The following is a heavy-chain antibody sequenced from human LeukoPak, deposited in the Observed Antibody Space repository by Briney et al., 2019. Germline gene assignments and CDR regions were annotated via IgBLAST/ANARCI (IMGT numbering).Heavy chain of an antibody. CDR3: ARDQGRYCSGGSCYPFDY. D-gene: IGHD2-15*01. J-gene: IGHJ4*02. CDR1: GFTVSSNS. Sequence: PGGSLRLSCTVSGFTVSSNSMSWVRQAPGKGLEWVSFIYSAGSTHYADSVKGRFTISRDNSKNTLYLQMNSLRAEDTAVYYCARDQGRYCSGGSCYPFDYWGQGTLVTVSS. CDR2: IYSAGST. V-gene: IGHV3-53*05.